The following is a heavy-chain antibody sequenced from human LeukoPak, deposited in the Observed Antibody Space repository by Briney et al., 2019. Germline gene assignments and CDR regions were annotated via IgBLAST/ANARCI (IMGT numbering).Heavy chain of an antibody. CDR1: GYTFTGYY. Sequence: ASVKVSCKASGYTFTGYYMHWVRQAPGQGLEWMGWINPNSGGTNYAQKFQGRVTMTRDTSISTAYMELSRLRSEDTAVYYCARESRGYGDRPFDYWGQGTLVTVSS. CDR2: INPNSGGT. J-gene: IGHJ4*02. V-gene: IGHV1-2*02. CDR3: ARESRGYGDRPFDY. D-gene: IGHD4-17*01.